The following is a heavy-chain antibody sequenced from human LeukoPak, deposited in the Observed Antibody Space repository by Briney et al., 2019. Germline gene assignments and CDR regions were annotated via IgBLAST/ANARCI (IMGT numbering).Heavy chain of an antibody. V-gene: IGHV1-2*02. Sequence: ASVKVSCKASGYTFTGYYMHWVRQAPGQGLEWMGWINPNSGGTNYAQKFQGRVTMTRDTSISTAYMELSRLRSDDTAVYYCAREDLYYYDSSGSEYCQHWGQGTLVTVSS. D-gene: IGHD3-22*01. CDR2: INPNSGGT. J-gene: IGHJ1*01. CDR3: AREDLYYYDSSGSEYCQH. CDR1: GYTFTGYY.